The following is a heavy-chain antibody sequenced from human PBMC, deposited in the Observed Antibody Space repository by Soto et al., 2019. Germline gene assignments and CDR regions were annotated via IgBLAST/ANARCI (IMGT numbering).Heavy chain of an antibody. CDR3: ATALGCRSTSCTLDY. J-gene: IGHJ4*02. D-gene: IGHD2-2*01. CDR2: IIPVSGAA. CDR1: GGTFGSYA. V-gene: IGHV1-69*01. Sequence: QVQLVQSGAEVKKPGSSVKVSCKASGGTFGSYAFSWVRQAPGQGLEWMGGIIPVSGAAHYAQKFQGRVTITAEQFTSNTLIELRSLSSQGTAVYYCATALGCRSTSCTLDYWGQGTRVIVSS.